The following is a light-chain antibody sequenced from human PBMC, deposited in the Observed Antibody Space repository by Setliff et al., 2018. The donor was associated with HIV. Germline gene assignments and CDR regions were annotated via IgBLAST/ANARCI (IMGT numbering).Light chain of an antibody. CDR2: EVS. Sequence: QSVLTQPRSVSGSPGQSVTFSCTGASSDIGGYNYVSWYQQHPGKAPKLMIYEVSKRPSGVPDRFSGSKSGNTASLTVSGLQAEDEADYYCSSYAGSNNYVFGTGTKVTVL. CDR1: SSDIGGYNY. J-gene: IGLJ1*01. CDR3: SSYAGSNNYV. V-gene: IGLV2-8*01.